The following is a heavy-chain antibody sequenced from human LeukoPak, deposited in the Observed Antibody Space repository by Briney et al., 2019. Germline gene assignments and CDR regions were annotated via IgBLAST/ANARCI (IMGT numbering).Heavy chain of an antibody. D-gene: IGHD3-10*01. V-gene: IGHV3-23*01. Sequence: GGSLRLSCAASGFTFSSYAMSWVRQAPGKGLEWVSGVSGSGTTTSYADSVKGRFTISGDNSKNTLYLQMNSLRAEDTAVYYCAKGGGSYQRWGQGTLVTVSS. CDR1: GFTFSSYA. CDR2: VSGSGTTT. CDR3: AKGGGSYQR. J-gene: IGHJ4*02.